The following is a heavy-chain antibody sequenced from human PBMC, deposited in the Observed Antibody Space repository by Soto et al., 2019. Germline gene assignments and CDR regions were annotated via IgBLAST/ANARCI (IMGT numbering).Heavy chain of an antibody. CDR3: ATRVRFSDAFDI. D-gene: IGHD3-3*01. CDR2: IFPGDSDT. CDR1: GYSFTTNW. Sequence: PGESLKISCKGSGYSFTTNWIGWVRLMPGKGLEWMGIIFPGDSDTRYSPSFQGQVTISVDKSISTAYLQWSSLKASDTAMYYCATRVRFSDAFDIWGRGTMVTVSS. V-gene: IGHV5-51*01. J-gene: IGHJ3*02.